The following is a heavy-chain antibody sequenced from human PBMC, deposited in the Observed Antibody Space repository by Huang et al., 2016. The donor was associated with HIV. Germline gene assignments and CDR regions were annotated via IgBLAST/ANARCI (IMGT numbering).Heavy chain of an antibody. D-gene: IGHD3-10*01. Sequence: QVQLVQSGAEAKKPGASVKVSCKASGYTFISYGISWVRQAPGQGLEWMGWIIAYNGDTNSAQKFQGRVSMTTDTTTSTAYMELRSLRSDDTAVYYCARDSSHGIYYYYGMDVWGQGTTVTVSS. CDR1: GYTFISYG. J-gene: IGHJ6*02. CDR3: ARDSSHGIYYYYGMDV. V-gene: IGHV1-18*04. CDR2: IIAYNGDT.